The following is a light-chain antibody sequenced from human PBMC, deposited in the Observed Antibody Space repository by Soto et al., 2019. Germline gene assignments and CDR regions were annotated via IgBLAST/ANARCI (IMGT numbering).Light chain of an antibody. CDR3: LLDYNYPLT. CDR1: QTISSW. Sequence: IQMTHSPATLSGSVGDRVTITCRASQTISSWLAWYQQKPGKAPKLLIYKVSTLKSGVPSRFSGSGSGTDFTLTISSLQPEDFATYYCLLDYNYPLTFGQGTKVDIK. CDR2: KVS. J-gene: IGKJ1*01. V-gene: IGKV1-5*03.